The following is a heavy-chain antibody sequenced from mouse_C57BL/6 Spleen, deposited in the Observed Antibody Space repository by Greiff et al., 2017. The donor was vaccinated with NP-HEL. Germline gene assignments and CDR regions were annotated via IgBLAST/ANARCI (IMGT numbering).Heavy chain of an antibody. Sequence: EVQLVESGGDLVKPGGSLKLSCAASGFTFSSYGMSWVRQTPDKRLEWVATISSGGSYTYYPDSVKGRFTISRDNAKNTLYLQMSSLKSEDTAMYYCARQDSSGYGAYWGQGTLVTVSA. J-gene: IGHJ3*01. CDR3: ARQDSSGYGAY. D-gene: IGHD3-2*02. V-gene: IGHV5-6*01. CDR2: ISSGGSYT. CDR1: GFTFSSYG.